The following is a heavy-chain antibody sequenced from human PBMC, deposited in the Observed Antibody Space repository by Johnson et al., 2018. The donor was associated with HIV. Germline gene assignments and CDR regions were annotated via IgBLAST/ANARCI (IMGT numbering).Heavy chain of an antibody. CDR2: IYSGGST. Sequence: MQLVESGGGLIQPGGSLRLSCAASGFTVSSNYMSWVRQTPGKGLEWVSVIYSGGSTYYADSVKGRLTISRDNSKNSLYLQMNNLRTEDTAFYYCAKDKSLTPDAIDIWGQGTMVTVSS. CDR1: GFTVSSNY. CDR3: AKDKSLTPDAIDI. V-gene: IGHV3-53*01. J-gene: IGHJ3*02.